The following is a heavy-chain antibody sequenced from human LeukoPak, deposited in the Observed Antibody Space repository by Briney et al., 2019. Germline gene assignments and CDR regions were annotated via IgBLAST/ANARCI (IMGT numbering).Heavy chain of an antibody. CDR1: GFTFSSCA. J-gene: IGHJ4*02. CDR2: ISGSGGST. D-gene: IGHD3-22*01. CDR3: AKGSITMIVVAV. V-gene: IGHV3-23*01. Sequence: PGGSLRLSCAASGFTFSSCAMSWVRQAPGKGLEWVSAISGSGGSTYCADSVKGRFTISRDNSKNTLYLQMNSLRAEDTAVYYCAKGSITMIVVAVWGQGTLVTVSS.